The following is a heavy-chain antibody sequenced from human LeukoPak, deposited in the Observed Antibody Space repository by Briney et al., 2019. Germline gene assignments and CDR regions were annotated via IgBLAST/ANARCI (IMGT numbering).Heavy chain of an antibody. D-gene: IGHD2-2*01. CDR2: IRYDGSNK. CDR1: GFTFSSYG. CDR3: ARLDRETYCRSTSCYVY. J-gene: IGHJ4*02. V-gene: IGHV3-30*02. Sequence: GGSLRLSCAASGFTFSSYGMHWVRQTPGKGLEWVAFIRYDGSNKYYADSVKGRFTISRDNSKNTLYLQMNSLRAEDTAVYYCARLDRETYCRSTSCYVYWGQGTLVTVSS.